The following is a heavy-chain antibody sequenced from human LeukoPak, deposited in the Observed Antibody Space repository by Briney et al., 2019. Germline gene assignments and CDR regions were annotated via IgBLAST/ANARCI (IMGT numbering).Heavy chain of an antibody. V-gene: IGHV4-34*01. CDR2: INHSGST. J-gene: IGHJ5*02. CDR1: GGSFSGYY. D-gene: IGHD3-3*01. Sequence: PSETLSLTCAVYGGSFSGYYWSWIRQPPGKGLEWIGEINHSGSTNYNPSLKSRVTISVDTSKNQFSLKLSSVTAADTAVYYCARGSSNYDFWSGYNRFDPWGQGTLVTVSS. CDR3: ARGSSNYDFWSGYNRFDP.